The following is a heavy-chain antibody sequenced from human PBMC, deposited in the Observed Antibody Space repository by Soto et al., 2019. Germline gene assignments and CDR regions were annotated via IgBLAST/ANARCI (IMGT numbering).Heavy chain of an antibody. D-gene: IGHD3-10*01. V-gene: IGHV3-23*01. J-gene: IGHJ6*02. Sequence: EVQLLESGGGLVQPGGSLRLSCVASGFTFNSYAMTWVRQAPGKGLEWVSEISGSGSTTYYADSVKGRFTMSRDNSNNTMYVQMNSLRAEDPAVYYCAKGIRPAYGSGSYPMDVWGQGTTVTVSS. CDR3: AKGIRPAYGSGSYPMDV. CDR1: GFTFNSYA. CDR2: ISGSGSTT.